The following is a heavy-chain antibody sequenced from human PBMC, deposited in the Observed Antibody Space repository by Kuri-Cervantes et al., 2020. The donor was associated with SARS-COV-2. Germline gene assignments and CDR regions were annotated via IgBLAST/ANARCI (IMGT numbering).Heavy chain of an antibody. V-gene: IGHV1-69*13. CDR1: GGTFSSYA. CDR2: IIPIFGTA. CDR3: ARDVGYGGSSELDVTYFDC. D-gene: IGHD4-23*01. J-gene: IGHJ4*02. Sequence: SVKVSCKASGGTFSSYAISWVRQAPGQGLEWMGGIIPIFGTANYAQKFQGRVTITADESTSTVYMEMTRLTFEDSAVYFCARDVGYGGSSELDVTYFDCWGQGTLVTVSS.